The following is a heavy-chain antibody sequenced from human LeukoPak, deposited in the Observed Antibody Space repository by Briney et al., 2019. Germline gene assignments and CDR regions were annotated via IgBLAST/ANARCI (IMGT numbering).Heavy chain of an antibody. CDR2: INLSGST. CDR3: VRGVSGWYGFDY. V-gene: IGHV4-34*01. D-gene: IGHD6-19*01. J-gene: IGHJ4*02. Sequence: SETLSLTCAVHGGSFSGYYWTWIRQPPGKGLEWIGEINLSGSTKYNPSLKSRVTISAETSNNQFFLKLNSVTGADTAVYYCVRGVSGWYGFDYWGQGTLVTVSS. CDR1: GGSFSGYY.